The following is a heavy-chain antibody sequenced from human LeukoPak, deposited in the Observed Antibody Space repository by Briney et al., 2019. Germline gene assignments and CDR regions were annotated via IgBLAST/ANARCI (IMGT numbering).Heavy chain of an antibody. D-gene: IGHD3-3*01. CDR3: ATTGIFGVAKGYFDY. CDR1: GYTFTGCY. CDR2: INPNSGGT. J-gene: IGHJ4*02. Sequence: GASVKVSCKASGYTFTGCYMHWVLQAPGQGLEWMGRINPNSGGTNYAQKFQGRITMTRDTSISTAYMELSRLRSDDTAVYYCATTGIFGVAKGYFDYWGQGTLVTVSS. V-gene: IGHV1-2*06.